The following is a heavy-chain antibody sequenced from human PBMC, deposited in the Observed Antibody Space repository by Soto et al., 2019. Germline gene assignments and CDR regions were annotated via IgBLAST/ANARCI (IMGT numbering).Heavy chain of an antibody. CDR1: GGTFSSYA. D-gene: IGHD4-17*01. Sequence: SLKVSCKASGGTFSSYAISWVRQAPGQGLEWMGGIIPIFGTANYAQKFQGRVTITADESTSTAYMELSSLRSEDTAVYYCASHLYGDYLPGYWGQGTLVTVSS. CDR3: ASHLYGDYLPGY. V-gene: IGHV1-69*13. CDR2: IIPIFGTA. J-gene: IGHJ4*02.